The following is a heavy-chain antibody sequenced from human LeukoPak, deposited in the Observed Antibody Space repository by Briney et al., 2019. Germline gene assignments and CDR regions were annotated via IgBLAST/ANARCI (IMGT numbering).Heavy chain of an antibody. V-gene: IGHV4-34*01. Sequence: SDTLSLTCAVSGGPFSDFWSWIRQSSGKGLEWIGEIHNSGTTNYNPSLNSRVTISEDTSKNQFYLNLSSVTAADTAVYYCARRYYYNLGSFPFDFWGQGTLVTVSS. CDR1: GGPFSDF. CDR2: IHNSGTT. D-gene: IGHD3-10*01. CDR3: ARRYYYNLGSFPFDF. J-gene: IGHJ4*02.